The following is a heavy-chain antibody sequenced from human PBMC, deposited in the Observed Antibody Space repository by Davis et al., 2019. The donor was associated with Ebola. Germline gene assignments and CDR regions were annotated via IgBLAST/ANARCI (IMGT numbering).Heavy chain of an antibody. CDR1: GYTFTSYG. CDR3: ARGYYDYIWGSYRTNWFDP. J-gene: IGHJ5*02. V-gene: IGHV1-18*01. Sequence: AASVKVSCKASGYTFTSYGISWVRQAPGQGLEWMGWISAYNGNTNYAQKLQGRVTMTTDTSTSTAYMELRSLRSDDTAVYYCARGYYDYIWGSYRTNWFDPWGQGTLVPSPQ. D-gene: IGHD3-16*02. CDR2: ISAYNGNT.